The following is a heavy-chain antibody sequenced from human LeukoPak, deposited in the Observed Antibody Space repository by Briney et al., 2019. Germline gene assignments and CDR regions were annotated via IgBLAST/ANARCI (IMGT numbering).Heavy chain of an antibody. CDR2: ISSSSSYI. Sequence: SGGSLRLSCAASGFTFSNYNMNWVRQAPGKGLEWVSSISSSSSYIYYADSVKGRFTISRDNAKNSLYLQMNSLRADDTAVYYCAREPPPGPTMIVVYPDYWGQGTLVTVSS. D-gene: IGHD3-22*01. CDR1: GFTFSNYN. V-gene: IGHV3-21*01. J-gene: IGHJ4*02. CDR3: AREPPPGPTMIVVYPDY.